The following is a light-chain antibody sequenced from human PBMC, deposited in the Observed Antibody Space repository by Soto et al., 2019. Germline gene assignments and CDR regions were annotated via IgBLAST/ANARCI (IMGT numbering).Light chain of an antibody. J-gene: IGKJ1*01. CDR2: GAS. CDR1: QSVSGH. CDR3: HQYHYWWT. V-gene: IGKV3-15*01. Sequence: ERLMTQSPATRSVSPGERVTLSCRASQSVSGHLAWYQQKPGQAPRLIISGASTRATGIPARFSGSGSGTEFALTISSLQSEDFAVYYCHQYHYWWTFGQGTKVDIK.